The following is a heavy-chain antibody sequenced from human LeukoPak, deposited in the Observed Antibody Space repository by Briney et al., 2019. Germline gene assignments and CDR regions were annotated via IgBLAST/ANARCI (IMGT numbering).Heavy chain of an antibody. CDR2: IHHSGST. Sequence: RSETLSLTRAVYGGSLSAYYWSWIRQPPRKGLEWIGEIHHSGSTNYNPSLKSRVTISVDTSENQFSLKLSSVTAADTAVYYCARGFYGSSPAIDAPTGAYHYYMDVWGKGTTVTVSS. CDR3: ARGFYGSSPAIDAPTGAYHYYMDV. D-gene: IGHD3-10*01. CDR1: GGSLSAYY. J-gene: IGHJ6*03. V-gene: IGHV4-34*01.